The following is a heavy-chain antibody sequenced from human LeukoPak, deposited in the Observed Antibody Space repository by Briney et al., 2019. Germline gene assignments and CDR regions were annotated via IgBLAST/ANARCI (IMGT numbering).Heavy chain of an antibody. J-gene: IGHJ4*02. CDR2: INHSGST. D-gene: IGHD1-7*01. V-gene: IGHV4-34*01. CDR3: ARGGFPVATTGTTYFKFDY. Sequence: PSETLSLTCAVYGGSFSGYYWSWIRQPPGKGLEWIGEINHSGSTNYNPSLKSRVTISVDTSKNQFSLKLGSVTAADTAVYYCARGGFPVATTGTTYFKFDYWGQGTLVTVSS. CDR1: GGSFSGYY.